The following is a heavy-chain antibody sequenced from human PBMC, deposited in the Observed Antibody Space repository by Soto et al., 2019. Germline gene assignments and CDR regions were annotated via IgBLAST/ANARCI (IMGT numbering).Heavy chain of an antibody. CDR3: ARILFGRSVAGGYFYMDV. D-gene: IGHD6-19*01. V-gene: IGHV2-26*01. CDR2: IFSNDEK. CDR1: GFSLSNGKVG. Sequence: ESGPTLVNPTETLTLTCTVSGFSLSNGKVGVGWIRQPPGKALEWLAHIFSNDEKSYRTSLKSRLTISEDTSKSQVVLTMTNVVPVDTATFYCARILFGRSVAGGYFYMDVWGKGTTVTVSS. J-gene: IGHJ6*03.